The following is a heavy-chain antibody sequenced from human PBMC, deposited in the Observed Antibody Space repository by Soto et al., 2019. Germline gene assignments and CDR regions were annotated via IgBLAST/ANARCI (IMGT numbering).Heavy chain of an antibody. CDR3: ARARYYDSSGYYSAFDY. V-gene: IGHV3-33*08. D-gene: IGHD3-22*01. CDR1: GVTCITYG. Sequence: GGSLRLSCAASGVTCITYGIHWVRQAPGKGLEWVSVIWYDGSYKFYADSVKGRFTISRDNSKNTLFLQMNSLRAEDTAVYYCARARYYDSSGYYSAFDYWGQGTLVTVSS. CDR2: IWYDGSYK. J-gene: IGHJ4*02.